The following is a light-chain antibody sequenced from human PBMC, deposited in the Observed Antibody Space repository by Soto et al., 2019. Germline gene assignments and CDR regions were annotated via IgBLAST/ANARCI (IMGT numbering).Light chain of an antibody. CDR2: ESS. CDR3: QQYQTFLYT. J-gene: IGKJ2*01. Sequence: EIRMTQSPSILSASVGDRVTIXCRASHIISSGLAGYQQKPGKAPKVLIYESSTSEGVGPSRFSGSGSATEFTRTISSLRPEDFATYYGQQYQTFLYTFAQGTKVDIK. V-gene: IGKV1-5*01. CDR1: HIISSG.